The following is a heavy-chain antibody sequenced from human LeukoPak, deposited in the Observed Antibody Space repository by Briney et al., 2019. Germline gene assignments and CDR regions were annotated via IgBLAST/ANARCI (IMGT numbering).Heavy chain of an antibody. CDR3: ARDLRHYYYYYMDV. Sequence: PGGSLRLSCAASGFTSSSYAMHWVRQAPGKGLEWVAVISYDGSNKYYADSVKGRFTISRDNSKNTLYLQMNSLRAEDTAVYYCARDLRHYYYYYMDVWGKGTTVTVSS. D-gene: IGHD4-17*01. V-gene: IGHV3-30-3*01. CDR1: GFTSSSYA. J-gene: IGHJ6*03. CDR2: ISYDGSNK.